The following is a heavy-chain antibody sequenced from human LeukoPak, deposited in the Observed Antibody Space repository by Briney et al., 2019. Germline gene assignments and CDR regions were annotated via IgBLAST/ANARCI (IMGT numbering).Heavy chain of an antibody. CDR2: IYHSGST. V-gene: IGHV4-30-2*01. D-gene: IGHD4-17*01. Sequence: PSETLSLTCAVSGGSISSGGYSWSWIRQPPAKGLEWVGYIYHSGSTYYNPSLKSRVTISVDRSKNQFSLKLSSVTAADTAVYYCARVTYEDYDFDYWGQGTLVTVSS. J-gene: IGHJ4*02. CDR3: ARVTYEDYDFDY. CDR1: GGSISSGGYS.